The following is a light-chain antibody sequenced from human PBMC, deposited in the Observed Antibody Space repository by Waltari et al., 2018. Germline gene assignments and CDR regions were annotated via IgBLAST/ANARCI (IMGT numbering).Light chain of an antibody. V-gene: IGKV3-20*01. J-gene: IGKJ1*01. CDR3: QMYVRLPVT. Sequence: EIVFTQSPGTLALSPGERATLSSRASQSVGRALAWYQQKPGQAPRLLIYDTSTRATGIPDRFSGSGSGTDFSLTISRVEPEDFAVYYCQMYVRLPVTFGQGTKVEVK. CDR1: QSVGRA. CDR2: DTS.